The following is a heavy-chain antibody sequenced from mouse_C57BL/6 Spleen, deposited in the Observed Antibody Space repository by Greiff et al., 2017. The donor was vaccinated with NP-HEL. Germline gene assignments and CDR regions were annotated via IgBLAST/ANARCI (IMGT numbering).Heavy chain of an antibody. Sequence: EVKLMESGPGLVKPSQSLSLTCSVTGYSITSGYYWNWIRQLPGNKPEWMGYISYDGSNNYNPSLKNRITITRDTSKNQLFRKLNPVATEDTATYYCASRWLLYYWGQGTSLTVSS. D-gene: IGHD2-3*01. V-gene: IGHV3-6*01. CDR2: ISYDGSN. J-gene: IGHJ4*01. CDR1: GYSITSGYY. CDR3: ASRWLLYY.